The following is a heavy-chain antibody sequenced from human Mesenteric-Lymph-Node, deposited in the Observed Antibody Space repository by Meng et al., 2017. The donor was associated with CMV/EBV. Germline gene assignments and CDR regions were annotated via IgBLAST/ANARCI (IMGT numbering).Heavy chain of an antibody. D-gene: IGHD2-2*01. CDR3: ARGVIVVVPAANNILDP. V-gene: IGHV4-31*02. CDR1: SISSGGYY. CDR2: IYYSGST. Sequence: SISSGGYYWSWIHQHPGKGLEWIGYIYYSGSTYYTPSLKSRVTISVDTSKNQFSLKLSSVTAADTAVYYCARGVIVVVPAANNILDPWGQGTLVTVSS. J-gene: IGHJ5*02.